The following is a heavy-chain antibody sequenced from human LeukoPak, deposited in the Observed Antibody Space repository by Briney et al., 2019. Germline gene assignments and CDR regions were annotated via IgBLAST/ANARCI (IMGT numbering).Heavy chain of an antibody. J-gene: IGHJ5*02. V-gene: IGHV1-2*02. CDR3: ARDRSTIFGVAKDWFDP. CDR1: GYTFTGYY. D-gene: IGHD3-3*01. Sequence: GASVKVSCKASGYTFTGYYMHWVRQAPGQGLEWMGWINPNSGGTNYAQKFQGRVTMTRDTSISTAYMELSRLRSDDTAVYYCARDRSTIFGVAKDWFDPGAREPWSPSPQ. CDR2: INPNSGGT.